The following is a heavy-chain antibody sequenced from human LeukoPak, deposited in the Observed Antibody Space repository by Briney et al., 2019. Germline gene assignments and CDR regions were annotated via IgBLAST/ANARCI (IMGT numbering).Heavy chain of an antibody. CDR1: GGTFSSYT. Sequence: ASVKGSCKASGGTFSSYTISWVRQAPGQGLEWMGRIIPILGIANYAQKFQGRVTITADKSTSTAYMELSSLRSEDTAVYYCATVDYGGYFDYWGQGTLVTVSS. CDR3: ATVDYGGYFDY. D-gene: IGHD4/OR15-4a*01. J-gene: IGHJ4*02. V-gene: IGHV1-69*02. CDR2: IIPILGIA.